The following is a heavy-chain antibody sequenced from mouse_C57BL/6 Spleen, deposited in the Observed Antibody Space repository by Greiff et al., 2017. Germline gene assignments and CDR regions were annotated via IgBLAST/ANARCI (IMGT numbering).Heavy chain of an antibody. V-gene: IGHV1-69*01. Sequence: VQLQQPGAELVIPGASVQLSCKASGYTFTSYWMHWVKQRPGPGLEWIGEIDPSASYTNYNQKFKGKSTFTVDKSSSTASMQLSSLTSEDSAVYYCARRGEEDAMDYWGQGTSVTVSS. D-gene: IGHD2-13*01. CDR1: GYTFTSYW. CDR2: IDPSASYT. CDR3: ARRGEEDAMDY. J-gene: IGHJ4*01.